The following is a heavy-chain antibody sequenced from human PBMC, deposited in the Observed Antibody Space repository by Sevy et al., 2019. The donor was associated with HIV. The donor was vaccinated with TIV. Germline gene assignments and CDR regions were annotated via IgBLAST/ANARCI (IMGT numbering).Heavy chain of an antibody. CDR2: INPNSGAT. CDR3: AREDYYDASGGWVDP. CDR1: GYTFIDYY. V-gene: IGHV1-2*06. D-gene: IGHD3-22*01. J-gene: IGHJ5*02. Sequence: ASVKVSCKASGYTFIDYYIHWVRQAPGQALEWMGRINPNSGATNYAQKFQDRVTMTRDTSISTSYMELRRLRSDDTAVYYCAREDYYDASGGWVDPWVQGTLVTVSS.